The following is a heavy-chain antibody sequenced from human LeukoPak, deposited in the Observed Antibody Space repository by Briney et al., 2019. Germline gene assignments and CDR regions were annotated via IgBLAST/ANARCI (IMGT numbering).Heavy chain of an antibody. CDR1: GYTFTSYD. V-gene: IGHV1-8*01. J-gene: IGHJ5*02. Sequence: ASVKVSCKASGYTFTSYDSNWVRQATGQGLEWMGWMNPNSGNTGYAQKFQGRVTMTRNTSISTAYMELSSLRSEDTAVYYCARGGYYGSGNDFRFDPWGQGTLVTVSS. CDR3: ARGGYYGSGNDFRFDP. D-gene: IGHD3-10*01. CDR2: MNPNSGNT.